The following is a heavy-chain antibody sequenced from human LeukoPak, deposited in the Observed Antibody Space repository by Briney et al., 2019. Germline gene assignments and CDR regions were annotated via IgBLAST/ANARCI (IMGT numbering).Heavy chain of an antibody. CDR3: ARGGHLAAAGDFDY. CDR1: GFTFSSYS. CDR2: ISSSSSYI. J-gene: IGHJ4*02. Sequence: GGSLRLSCAASGFTFSSYSMNWVRQAPGKGLDWVSSISSSSSYIYYADSVKGRFTISRDNAKNSLYLQMNSLRAEDTAVYYCARGGHLAAAGDFDYWGQGTLVTVSS. D-gene: IGHD6-13*01. V-gene: IGHV3-21*01.